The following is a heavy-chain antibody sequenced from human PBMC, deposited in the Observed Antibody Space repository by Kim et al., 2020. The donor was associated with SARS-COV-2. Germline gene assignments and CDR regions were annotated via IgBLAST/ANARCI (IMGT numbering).Heavy chain of an antibody. CDR2: ICYTGSN. CDR1: GDSISSSTYY. V-gene: IGHV4-39*02. J-gene: IGHJ4*02. CDR3: ARLGLTWDKPMDS. D-gene: IGHD1-26*01. Sequence: SETLSLTCTVSGDSISSSTYYWGWLRQPTGKGLEWIGTICYTGSNYHNPSLQSRVTISADKSNNHFTLKLSTVTAADTSHYDCARLGLTWDKPMDSWGQG.